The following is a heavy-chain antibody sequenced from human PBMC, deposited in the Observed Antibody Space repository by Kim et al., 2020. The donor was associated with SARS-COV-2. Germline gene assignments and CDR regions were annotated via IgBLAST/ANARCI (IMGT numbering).Heavy chain of an antibody. CDR3: ARAYSSGWYYLAY. V-gene: IGHV3-66*01. Sequence: GGSLRLSCAASGFNVGSNYMSWVRQAPGKGLEWVSIIYSAGSTYYADSVQDRFTISRDNSKNTLYLQMNSLRAEDTAVYYCARAYSSGWYYLAYWGQGTLVTVSS. D-gene: IGHD6-19*01. CDR1: GFNVGSNY. J-gene: IGHJ4*02. CDR2: IYSAGST.